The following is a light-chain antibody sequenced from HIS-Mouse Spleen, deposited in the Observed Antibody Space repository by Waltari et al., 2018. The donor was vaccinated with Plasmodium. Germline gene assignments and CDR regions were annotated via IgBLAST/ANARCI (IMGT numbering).Light chain of an antibody. V-gene: IGKV3-15*01. CDR2: GAA. J-gene: IGKJ4*01. Sequence: IVMTQSPATLSVSQGERATPSGRASQTVSSNLAWYQQKPGKAPRLLIYGAATRATSIPARFSGSGSGTEFTLTISSMLSEDFAVYYCQQYNNWLSLTFGGGTKVEIK. CDR3: QQYNNWLSLT. CDR1: QTVSSN.